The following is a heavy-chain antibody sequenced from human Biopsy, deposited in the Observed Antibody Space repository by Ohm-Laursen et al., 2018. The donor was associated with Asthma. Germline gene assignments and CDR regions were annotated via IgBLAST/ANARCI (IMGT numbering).Heavy chain of an antibody. CDR2: IATSSGNP. CDR1: GDSLGSFINYA. J-gene: IGHJ5*02. D-gene: IGHD1-14*01. V-gene: IGHV7-4-1*02. CDR3: VRDQAHRDNWFDP. Sequence: ASVKVSCKASGDSLGSFINYAISWVRQAPRQGLEWMGWIATSSGNPTYAQGFTPGRFVFSLDTSVTTAYLQITNLEPEDTAVYYCVRDQAHRDNWFDPWGQGTPVTVSS.